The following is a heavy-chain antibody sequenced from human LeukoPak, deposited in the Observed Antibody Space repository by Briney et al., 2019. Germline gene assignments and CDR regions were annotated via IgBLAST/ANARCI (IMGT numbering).Heavy chain of an antibody. CDR2: ISSSGSTI. D-gene: IGHD6-13*01. V-gene: IGHV3-11*01. CDR3: ARTYSSSWCLYFDY. J-gene: IGHJ4*02. Sequence: GGSLRLSCAASGFTFSDYYMSWIRQAPGKGLEWVSYISSSGSTIYYADSVKGRFTTSRDNAKNSLYLQMNSLRAEDTAVYYCARTYSSSWCLYFDYWGQGTLVTVSS. CDR1: GFTFSDYY.